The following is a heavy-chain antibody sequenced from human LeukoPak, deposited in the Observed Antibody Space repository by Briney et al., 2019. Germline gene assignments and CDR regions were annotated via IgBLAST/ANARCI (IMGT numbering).Heavy chain of an antibody. CDR2: ISGSGGST. CDR1: GFTFSSYA. Sequence: GGSLRLSCAPSGFTFSSYAMSWVRQAPGKGLEWVSAISGSGGSTYYADSVKGRFTISRDNSKNTLYLQMNSLRAEDTAVYYCAKSETDILTGYYGLSVGYFDYWGQGTLVTVSS. CDR3: AKSETDILTGYYGLSVGYFDY. V-gene: IGHV3-23*01. J-gene: IGHJ4*02. D-gene: IGHD3-9*01.